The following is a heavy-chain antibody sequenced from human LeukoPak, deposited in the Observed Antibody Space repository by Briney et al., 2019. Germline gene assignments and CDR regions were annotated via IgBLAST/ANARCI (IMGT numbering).Heavy chain of an antibody. CDR2: IKQDGSEK. V-gene: IGHV3-7*01. CDR3: ARGWDIVLVVYAYMDV. D-gene: IGHD2-8*02. CDR1: GFTFSNFW. J-gene: IGHJ6*03. Sequence: PGGSLRLSCAASGFTFSNFWMTWVRQAPGKGLEWVGSIKQDGSEKYYVDSVRGRFTISRDNGKNSVYLQMSSLRADDTAVYYCARGWDIVLVVYAYMDVWGKGTTVTVSS.